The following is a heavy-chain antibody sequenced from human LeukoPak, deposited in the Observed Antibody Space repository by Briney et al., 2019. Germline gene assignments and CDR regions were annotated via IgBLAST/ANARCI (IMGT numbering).Heavy chain of an antibody. CDR1: GFSFSTYG. CDR2: IWYDGSNK. J-gene: IGHJ4*02. V-gene: IGHV3-33*01. Sequence: GGSLRLSCAASGFSFSTYGMHWVRQAPGKGLGWVAVIWYDGSNKYYADSVKGRFTISRDNSKNTLYLQMNSLRAEDTAVYYCARELRYGDCWGQGTLVTVSS. CDR3: ARELRYGDC. D-gene: IGHD3-9*01.